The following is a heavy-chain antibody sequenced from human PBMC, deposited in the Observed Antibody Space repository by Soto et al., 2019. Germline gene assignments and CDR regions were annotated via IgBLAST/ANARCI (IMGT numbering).Heavy chain of an antibody. D-gene: IGHD4-4*01. J-gene: IGHJ6*02. Sequence: SETLSLTCTVSGGSISSYYWSWIRQPPGKGLEWIGYIYYSENTYYNPSLKSRLIISIDTSKNRVSLKVGSVTAAETAVYYCYSSSLYGMDVWGQGTTVTVSS. CDR1: GGSISSYY. CDR3: YSSSLYGMDV. CDR2: IYYSENT. V-gene: IGHV4-59*08.